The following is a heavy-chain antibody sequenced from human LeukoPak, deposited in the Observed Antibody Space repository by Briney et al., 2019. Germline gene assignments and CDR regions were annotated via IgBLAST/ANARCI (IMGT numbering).Heavy chain of an antibody. CDR3: ARIHPYYYDSSGYYSNAFDI. J-gene: IGHJ3*02. Sequence: SGPALVKPTQTLTLTCTFSGFSLSTSGMCVSWIRQPPEKALEWLARIVSDDDKYYSTSLKTRLTISKDTSKNQVVLTMTNMDPVDTATYYCARIHPYYYDSSGYYSNAFDIWGKGTMVTVSS. V-gene: IGHV2-70*11. D-gene: IGHD3-22*01. CDR2: IVSDDDK. CDR1: GFSLSTSGMC.